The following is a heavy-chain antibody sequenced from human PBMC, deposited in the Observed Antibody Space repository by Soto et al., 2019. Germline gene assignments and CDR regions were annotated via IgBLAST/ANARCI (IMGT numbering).Heavy chain of an antibody. D-gene: IGHD1-7*01. CDR1: GFTFSSYG. J-gene: IGHJ4*02. CDR3: AKEQGLELRRGDFDY. CDR2: ISYDGSNK. Sequence: QVQLVESGGGVVQPGRSLRLSCAASGFTFSSYGMHWVRQAPGKGLEWVAVISYDGSNKYYADSVKGRFTTSRDNSKNTLYLQMNSLRAEDTAVYYCAKEQGLELRRGDFDYWGQGTLVTVSS. V-gene: IGHV3-30*18.